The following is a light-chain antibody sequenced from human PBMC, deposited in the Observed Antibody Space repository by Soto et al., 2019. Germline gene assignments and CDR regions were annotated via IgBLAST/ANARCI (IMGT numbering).Light chain of an antibody. V-gene: IGLV1-51*02. Sequence: QSVLTQPPSVSAAPGQKVTISCSGGSSNIGSNYVSWYQQLPGTAPKLLIYENNNRPAGIPHRFSGSKSGTSATLGITGLQAGDEADYYCGTWDSSLSVVFGGGTKLTVL. CDR1: SSNIGSNY. J-gene: IGLJ2*01. CDR2: ENN. CDR3: GTWDSSLSVV.